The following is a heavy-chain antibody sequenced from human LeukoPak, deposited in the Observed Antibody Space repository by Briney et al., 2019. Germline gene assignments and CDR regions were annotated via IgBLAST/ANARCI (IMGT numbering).Heavy chain of an antibody. CDR1: GLTFDDYA. Sequence: PGRSLRLSCTASGLTFDDYAMHWVRQAPGKGLEWVSGISWDGGSIAYADSVKGRFAISRDNAKNSLYLQMNSLRPEDTALYYCAKDFSSSWFGTWFDPWGQGTLVTVSS. CDR2: ISWDGGSI. J-gene: IGHJ5*02. V-gene: IGHV3-9*01. D-gene: IGHD6-13*01. CDR3: AKDFSSSWFGTWFDP.